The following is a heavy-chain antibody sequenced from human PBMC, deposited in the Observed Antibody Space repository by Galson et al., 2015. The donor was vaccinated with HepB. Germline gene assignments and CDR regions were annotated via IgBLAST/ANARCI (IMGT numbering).Heavy chain of an antibody. CDR3: ARDFRYSSSWYEGRTDYGMDV. V-gene: IGHV3-66*02. D-gene: IGHD6-13*01. J-gene: IGHJ6*02. CDR1: GFTVSSNY. Sequence: SLRLSCAASGFTVSSNYMSWVRQAPGKGLEWVSVIYSGGSTYYADSVKGRFTISRDNSKNTLYLQMNSLRAEDTAVYYCARDFRYSSSWYEGRTDYGMDVWGQGTTVTVSS. CDR2: IYSGGST.